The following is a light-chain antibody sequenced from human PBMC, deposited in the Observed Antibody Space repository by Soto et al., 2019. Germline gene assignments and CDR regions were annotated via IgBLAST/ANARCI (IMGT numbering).Light chain of an antibody. CDR3: MQDTHYRPYT. CDR1: QSLVHSDGNTY. J-gene: IGKJ2*01. V-gene: IGKV2-24*01. Sequence: DIVLTQNPLSSPVTLGQPSSISCRSSQSLVHSDGNTYVSWLHQRTSQPPRLLLYKVSNRFSGVPDTFDGSGVGAYMTLKISRVEAAAVEVYYCMQDTHYRPYTFGRGTKLEIK. CDR2: KVS.